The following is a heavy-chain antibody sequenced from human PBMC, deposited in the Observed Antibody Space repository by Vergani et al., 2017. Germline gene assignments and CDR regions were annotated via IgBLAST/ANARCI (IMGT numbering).Heavy chain of an antibody. CDR1: GGSVSSGSYY. D-gene: IGHD3-3*01. Sequence: QVQLQESGPGLVKPSETLSLTCTVSGGSVSSGSYYWSWIRQPPGKGLEWIGYIYYSGSTHYNPSLKSRVTISVDTSKNQFSLKLSSVTAADTAVYYCARDRGAFTIVGVVITREYNXFDPWGQGTLVTVSS. CDR2: IYYSGST. J-gene: IGHJ5*02. CDR3: ARDRGAFTIVGVVITREYNXFDP. V-gene: IGHV4-61*01.